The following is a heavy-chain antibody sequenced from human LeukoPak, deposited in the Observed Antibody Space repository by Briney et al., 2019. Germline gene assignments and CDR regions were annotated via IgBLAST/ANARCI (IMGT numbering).Heavy chain of an antibody. CDR3: AKSKAGSYAFDI. V-gene: IGHV3-30*18. Sequence: PGGSLRLSCAASGFTFSSYGMHWVRQAPGKGLEWVAVISYDGSNKHYADSVKGRFTISRDNSKNTLYLQMNSLRAEDTAVYYCAKSKAGSYAFDIWGQGTMVTVSS. CDR1: GFTFSSYG. CDR2: ISYDGSNK. D-gene: IGHD3-10*01. J-gene: IGHJ3*02.